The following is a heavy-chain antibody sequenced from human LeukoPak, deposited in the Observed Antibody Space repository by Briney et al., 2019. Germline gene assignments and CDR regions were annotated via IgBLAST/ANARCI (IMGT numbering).Heavy chain of an antibody. CDR2: NSGSGGST. D-gene: IGHD6-13*01. CDR1: GFTFSSYA. CDR3: AKAAAAGLLFDY. J-gene: IGHJ4*02. V-gene: IGHV3-23*01. Sequence: GGSLILSCATSGFTFSSYAMSWGGQAPGKGLEWVSANSGSGGSTYYADSVKGRFTISRDNSKNALSLQMNSLRAEDTAVYYCAKAAAAGLLFDYWGQGTLVTVSS.